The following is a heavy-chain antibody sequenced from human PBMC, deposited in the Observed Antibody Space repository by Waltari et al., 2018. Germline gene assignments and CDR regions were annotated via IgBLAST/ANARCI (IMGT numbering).Heavy chain of an antibody. CDR1: GYSISSGYY. J-gene: IGHJ5*02. D-gene: IGHD1-26*01. Sequence: QVQLQESGPGLVKPSETLSLTCAVSGYSISSGYYWGWIRQPPGKGLEWIGSIYHSGSTYYNPSLKSRVTISVDTSKNQFSLKLSSVTAADTAVYYCARGGVRELLRWFDLWGQGTLVTVSS. CDR3: ARGGVRELLRWFDL. V-gene: IGHV4-38-2*01. CDR2: IYHSGST.